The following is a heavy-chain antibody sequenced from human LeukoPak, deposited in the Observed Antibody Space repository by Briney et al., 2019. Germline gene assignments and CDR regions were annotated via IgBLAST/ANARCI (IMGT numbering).Heavy chain of an antibody. CDR1: GDSISSYY. CDR2: IYSRGST. Sequence: PSETLSLTCSVSGDSISSYYWSWIRRPPGKGLEWIGYIYSRGSTNYNPSLKSRLTISIDTSKNQFSLKLGSVTAADTAVYYCARLGGGGSYSGWFDPWGQGTLVTVSS. V-gene: IGHV4-4*09. CDR3: ARLGGGGSYSGWFDP. J-gene: IGHJ5*02. D-gene: IGHD1-26*01.